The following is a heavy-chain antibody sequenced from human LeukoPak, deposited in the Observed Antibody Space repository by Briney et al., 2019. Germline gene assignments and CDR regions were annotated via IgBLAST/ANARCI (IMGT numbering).Heavy chain of an antibody. Sequence: ASVKVSCKVSGYTLTELSMHWVRQAPGKGLEWMGGFDPEDGETIYAQKFQGRVTMTEDTSTDTAYMELSSLRSEDTAVYYCATDRARKYCSSTSCQFFDYWGQGTLVTVSS. J-gene: IGHJ4*02. CDR1: GYTLTELS. D-gene: IGHD2-2*01. CDR3: ATDRARKYCSSTSCQFFDY. V-gene: IGHV1-24*01. CDR2: FDPEDGET.